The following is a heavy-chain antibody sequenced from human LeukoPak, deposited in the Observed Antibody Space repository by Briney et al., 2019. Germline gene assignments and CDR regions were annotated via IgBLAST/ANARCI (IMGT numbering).Heavy chain of an antibody. Sequence: SETLSLTCTVPGGSISSYYWSWIRQPPGKGLEWIGYIYYSGSTNYNPSLKSRVTISVDTSKNQFSLKLSSVTAADTAVYYCARTYYDFWSGHRYYFDYWGQGTLVTVSS. V-gene: IGHV4-59*01. CDR1: GGSISSYY. CDR2: IYYSGST. D-gene: IGHD3-3*01. J-gene: IGHJ4*02. CDR3: ARTYYDFWSGHRYYFDY.